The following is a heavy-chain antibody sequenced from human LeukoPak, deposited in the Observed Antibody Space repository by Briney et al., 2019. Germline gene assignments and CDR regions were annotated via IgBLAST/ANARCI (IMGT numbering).Heavy chain of an antibody. J-gene: IGHJ6*02. CDR2: MNPNSGNT. V-gene: IGHV1-8*01. CDR3: ARGPVEAVFGVSTED. Sequence: VASVKVSCKASGYTSTSYDINWVRQATGQGLEWMGWMNPNSGNTGYAQKFQGRVSMTRDTSISTAYMELSSLRSEDTAVYYCARGPVEAVFGVSTEDWGQGTTVTVSS. CDR1: GYTSTSYD. D-gene: IGHD3-10*02.